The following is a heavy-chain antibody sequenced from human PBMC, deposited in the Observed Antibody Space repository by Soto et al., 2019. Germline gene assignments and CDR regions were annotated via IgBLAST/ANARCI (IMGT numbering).Heavy chain of an antibody. CDR3: ASGQAPRFAMDV. CDR1: GYTFTFYH. J-gene: IGHJ6*02. V-gene: IGHV1-46*01. CDR2: INPAGPTT. Sequence: QVQLVQSGAEVKKPGASVKVSCKASGYTFTFYHIHWVRQPPGQGLEWMGIINPAGPTTTYAQNSQGRVNMSRDTSTNKVYMELSSLRSEDRGVYYCASGQAPRFAMDVWGQGTAVTVSS.